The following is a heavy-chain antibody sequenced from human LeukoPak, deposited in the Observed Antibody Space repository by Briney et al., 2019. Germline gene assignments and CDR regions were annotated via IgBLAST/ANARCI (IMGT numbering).Heavy chain of an antibody. V-gene: IGHV1-18*01. J-gene: IGHJ4*02. CDR1: GYTFTSYG. Sequence: ASVKVSCKASGYTFTSYGISWVRQAPGQGLEWMGWISAYNGNTNYARKLQGRVTMTTDTSTSTAYMELRSLRSDDTAVYYCARDYPPWLSHGIDYWGQGTLVTVSS. CDR3: ARDYPPWLSHGIDY. CDR2: ISAYNGNT. D-gene: IGHD3-9*01.